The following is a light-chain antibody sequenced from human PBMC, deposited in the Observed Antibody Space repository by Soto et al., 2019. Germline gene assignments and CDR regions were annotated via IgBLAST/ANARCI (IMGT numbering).Light chain of an antibody. V-gene: IGLV1-44*01. CDR1: GSNIGGNA. Sequence: QSVLTQPPSASGTPGQRVTLTCSGGGSNIGGNAVNWYQQLPGTAPKLLIYSNNQRPSGVPDRFSGSKSGTSASLAISGLQSEDEADYYCAAWDDTLNGVLFGGGTKLTVL. CDR3: AAWDDTLNGVL. CDR2: SNN. J-gene: IGLJ2*01.